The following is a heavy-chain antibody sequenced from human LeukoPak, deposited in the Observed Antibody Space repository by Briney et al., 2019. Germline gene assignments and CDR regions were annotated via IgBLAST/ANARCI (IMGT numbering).Heavy chain of an antibody. CDR2: IIPIFGTA. J-gene: IGHJ5*02. D-gene: IGHD4-11*01. V-gene: IGHV1-69*13. Sequence: GASVKVSCKASGGTFSSYAISWVRQAPGQGLEWMGGIIPIFGTANYAQKFQGRVTITADESTSTAYMELGSLRSEDTAVYYCARVPSVTTDWFDPWGQGTLVTVSS. CDR3: ARVPSVTTDWFDP. CDR1: GGTFSSYA.